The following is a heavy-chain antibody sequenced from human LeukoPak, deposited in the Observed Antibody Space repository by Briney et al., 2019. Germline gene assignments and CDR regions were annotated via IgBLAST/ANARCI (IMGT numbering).Heavy chain of an antibody. J-gene: IGHJ3*02. Sequence: GASVKASCKASGYTFTSYAMHWVRQAPGQRLEWMGWINAGNGNTKYSQKFQGRVTITRDTSASTAYMELSSLRSEDTAVYYCASHEMATITYAFDIWGQGTMVTVSS. CDR3: ASHEMATITYAFDI. CDR2: INAGNGNT. CDR1: GYTFTSYA. D-gene: IGHD5-24*01. V-gene: IGHV1-3*01.